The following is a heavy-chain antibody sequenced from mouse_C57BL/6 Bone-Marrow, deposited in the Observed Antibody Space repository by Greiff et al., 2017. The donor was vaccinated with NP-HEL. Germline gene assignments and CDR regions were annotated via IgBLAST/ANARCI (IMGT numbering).Heavy chain of an antibody. Sequence: EVQLQQSGPELVKPGASVKISCKASGYTFTDYYMNWVKQSHGKSLEWIGDINPNNGGTSYNQKFKGKATLTVDKSSSTAYMELRSLTSEDSAGYYCAREGIWEYSNYDAMDYWGQGTSVTVSA. V-gene: IGHV1-26*01. CDR3: AREGIWEYSNYDAMDY. CDR1: GYTFTDYY. D-gene: IGHD2-5*01. CDR2: INPNNGGT. J-gene: IGHJ4*01.